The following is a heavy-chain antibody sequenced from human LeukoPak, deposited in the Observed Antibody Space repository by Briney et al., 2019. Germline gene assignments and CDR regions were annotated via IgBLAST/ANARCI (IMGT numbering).Heavy chain of an antibody. D-gene: IGHD2-2*01. CDR3: ARGGCSSTSCYDP. CDR1: GSTFTSYD. Sequence: ASVKVSCKASGSTFTSYDINWVRQATGQGLEWMGWMNPNSGNTGYAQKFQGRVTITRNTSISTAYMELSSLRSEDTAVYYCARGGCSSTSCYDPWGQGTLVTVSS. V-gene: IGHV1-8*03. J-gene: IGHJ5*02. CDR2: MNPNSGNT.